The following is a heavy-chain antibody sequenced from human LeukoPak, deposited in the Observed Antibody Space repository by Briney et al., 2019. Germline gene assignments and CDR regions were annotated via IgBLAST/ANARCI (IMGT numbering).Heavy chain of an antibody. J-gene: IGHJ4*02. CDR3: AKDIGGCDCAEGLC. Sequence: PGGSLRLSCAASGFTFSSYGMSWVRQAPGKGLEWVSAISGSGGSTYYADSVKGRFTISRDNSKNTLYLQMNSLRAEDTAVYYCAKDIGGCDCAEGLCWGQGTLVTVSS. D-gene: IGHD2-21*02. V-gene: IGHV3-23*01. CDR1: GFTFSSYG. CDR2: ISGSGGST.